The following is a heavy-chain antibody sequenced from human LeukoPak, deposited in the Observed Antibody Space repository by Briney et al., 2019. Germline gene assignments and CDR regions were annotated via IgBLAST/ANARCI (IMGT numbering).Heavy chain of an antibody. Sequence: ASVKVSCKASGYTFTSYDINWVRQATGQGLEWMGWMNPNSGNTGYAQKFQGRVTMTRNTSISTAYMELSSLRSDDTAVYYCARDLKIGVQLWLGYYYYGMDVWGQGTTVTVSS. CDR3: ARDLKIGVQLWLGYYYYGMDV. CDR2: MNPNSGNT. V-gene: IGHV1-8*01. CDR1: GYTFTSYD. D-gene: IGHD5-18*01. J-gene: IGHJ6*02.